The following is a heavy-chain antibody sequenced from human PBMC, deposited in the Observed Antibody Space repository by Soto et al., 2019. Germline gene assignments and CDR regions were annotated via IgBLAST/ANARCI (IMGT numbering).Heavy chain of an antibody. V-gene: IGHV4-31*03. CDR1: GGTISTAGFF. CDR2: FYYSGST. CDR3: ARSVFP. Sequence: SGTPYLTFTVSGGTISTAGFFWNWIRQHPGKGLEWIGYFYYSGSTSYNPSLKSRVTISVNTFKNQFSLMLSSVTAADKAVYYFARSVFPWGQGTLVTVSS. J-gene: IGHJ5*02.